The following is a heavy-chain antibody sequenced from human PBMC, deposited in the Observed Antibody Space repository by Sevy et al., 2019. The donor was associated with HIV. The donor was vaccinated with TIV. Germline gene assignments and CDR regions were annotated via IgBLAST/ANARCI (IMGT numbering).Heavy chain of an antibody. J-gene: IGHJ6*02. V-gene: IGHV3-30-3*01. CDR2: ISYDGSNK. D-gene: IGHD3-10*01. CDR1: GFTFSSYA. CDR3: AGEKLLERVCALEYYGMDV. Sequence: GGSLRLSCAASGFTFSSYAMHWVRQAPGKGLEWVAVISYDGSNKYYADSVKGRFTISRDNSKNTLYLQMNSLRAEDTAVYYCAGEKLLERVCALEYYGMDVWGQGTTVTVSS.